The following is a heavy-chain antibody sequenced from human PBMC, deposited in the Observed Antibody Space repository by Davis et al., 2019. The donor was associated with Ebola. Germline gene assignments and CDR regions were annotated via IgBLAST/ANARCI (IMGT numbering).Heavy chain of an antibody. CDR3: ARLLTLYCNSNSCYYFDS. J-gene: IGHJ4*02. CDR1: GGSISSSSYY. D-gene: IGHD2/OR15-2a*01. CDR2: INYSGST. V-gene: IGHV4-39*01. Sequence: PGGSLRLSCTVSGGSISSSSYYWGWIRQPPGKGLEWIGSINYSGSTYYNPSLKSRVTTSVDTSKNQFFLKLCSVTAADTAVYYCARLLTLYCNSNSCYYFDSWGKGTLVTVSS.